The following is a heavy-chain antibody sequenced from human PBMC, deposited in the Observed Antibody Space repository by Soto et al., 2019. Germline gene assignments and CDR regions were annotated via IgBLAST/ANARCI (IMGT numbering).Heavy chain of an antibody. V-gene: IGHV3-23*01. J-gene: IGHJ5*02. CDR1: GFTFSSYA. CDR2: ISGSGGST. CDR3: ARAVYDSSGYDWFDP. D-gene: IGHD3-22*01. Sequence: GGSLRISCAASGFTFSSYAMSWVRQAPGKGLEWVSAISGSGGSTYYADSVKGRFTISRDNSKNTLYLQMNSLRAEDTAVYYCARAVYDSSGYDWFDPWGQGTLVTVPS.